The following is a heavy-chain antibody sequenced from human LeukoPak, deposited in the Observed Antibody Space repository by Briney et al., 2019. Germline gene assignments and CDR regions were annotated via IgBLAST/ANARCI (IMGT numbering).Heavy chain of an antibody. CDR2: IYRDAKT. V-gene: IGHV3-53*01. Sequence: PGGSLRLSCAASGFAVSSNYMSWVRQAPGKGLEWVSVIYRDAKTYYADSVKGRFTTSRDISKNTLFLQMTSLRAEDTALYYCAKVKGWYGEGYFDYWGQGTLVTVSS. CDR1: GFAVSSNY. J-gene: IGHJ4*02. CDR3: AKVKGWYGEGYFDY. D-gene: IGHD3-10*01.